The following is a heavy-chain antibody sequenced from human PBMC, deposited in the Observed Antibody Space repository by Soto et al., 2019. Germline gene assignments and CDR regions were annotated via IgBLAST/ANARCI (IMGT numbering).Heavy chain of an antibody. V-gene: IGHV4-61*01. J-gene: IGHJ4*02. Sequence: LETLSLTCTVSGCSVSSGNYYWSWIRQPPGKGLEWIGYIFHTGTTNYNPSLKSRVTISLDTSMNQFSLKLSSVTPADTAVYYCTRAPVSGSYCFDFWGQGTPVTVSS. CDR3: TRAPVSGSYCFDF. D-gene: IGHD1-26*01. CDR2: IFHTGTT. CDR1: GCSVSSGNYY.